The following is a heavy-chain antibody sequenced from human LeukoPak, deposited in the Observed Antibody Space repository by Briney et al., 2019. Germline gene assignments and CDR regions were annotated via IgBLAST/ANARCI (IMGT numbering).Heavy chain of an antibody. CDR1: GGSISSSNW. Sequence: SETLSLTCAVSGGSISSSNWWSWVRQPPGKGLEWIGEIYHSGSTNYNPSLKSRVTISVDRSKNQFSLKLSSVTAADTAVYYCAREHLGYYDILTGYFYFDYWGQGTLVTVSS. J-gene: IGHJ4*02. V-gene: IGHV4-4*02. CDR3: AREHLGYYDILTGYFYFDY. D-gene: IGHD3-9*01. CDR2: IYHSGST.